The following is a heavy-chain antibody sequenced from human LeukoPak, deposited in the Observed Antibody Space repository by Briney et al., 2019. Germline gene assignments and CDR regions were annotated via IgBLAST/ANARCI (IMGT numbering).Heavy chain of an antibody. V-gene: IGHV3-23*01. Sequence: GGSLSLSCAASGFTFSSYAMSWARQAPGKGLDWVSAISGSGGSTYYADSVKGRFTISRDNSKNTLYLQMNSLRAEDTAVYYCAKSPLVGATPNFDYWGQGTLVTVSS. J-gene: IGHJ4*02. CDR1: GFTFSSYA. CDR3: AKSPLVGATPNFDY. CDR2: ISGSGGST. D-gene: IGHD1-26*01.